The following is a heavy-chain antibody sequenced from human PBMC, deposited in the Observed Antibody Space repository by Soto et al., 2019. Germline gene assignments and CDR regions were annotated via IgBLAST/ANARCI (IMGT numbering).Heavy chain of an antibody. CDR1: GFTFSSYE. V-gene: IGHV3-48*03. CDR2: ISSSGSTI. J-gene: IGHJ5*02. D-gene: IGHD3-16*02. CDR3: ARERGDYDYVWGSYRPFDP. Sequence: GGSLRLSCAASGFTFSSYEMNWVRQAPGKGLEWVSYISSSGSTIYYADSVKGRFTISRDNAKNSLYLQMNSLRAEDTAVYYCARERGDYDYVWGSYRPFDPWGQGTLVTVSS.